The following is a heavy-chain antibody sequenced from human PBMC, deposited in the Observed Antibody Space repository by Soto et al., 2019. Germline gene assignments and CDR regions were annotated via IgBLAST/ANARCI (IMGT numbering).Heavy chain of an antibody. Sequence: SETLSLTCSASGGSFRDHYWTWIRQPPGKGLEWIGYIYYSGSTNYNPSLKSRVTISVDTSKNQFSLKLSSVTAADTAVYYCARERATDIAYWGKETLVPVSA. V-gene: IGHV4-59*11. CDR3: ARERATDIAY. J-gene: IGHJ4*02. CDR2: IYYSGST. D-gene: IGHD1-26*01. CDR1: GGSFRDHY.